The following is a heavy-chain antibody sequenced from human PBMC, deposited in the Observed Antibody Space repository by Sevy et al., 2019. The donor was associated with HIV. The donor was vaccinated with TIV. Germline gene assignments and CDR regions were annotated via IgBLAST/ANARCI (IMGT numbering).Heavy chain of an antibody. V-gene: IGHV4-34*01. CDR3: ARGFVSDPNGYAYYFDY. Sequence: SETLSLTCAVYGGSFSGYYWSWIRQPPGKGLEWIGEINHSGSTNYNPSLKCRVTISVDTSKNQFSLKLSSVTAADTAVYYCARGFVSDPNGYAYYFDYWGEGTLVTVSS. CDR1: GGSFSGYY. J-gene: IGHJ4*02. CDR2: INHSGST. D-gene: IGHD2-8*01.